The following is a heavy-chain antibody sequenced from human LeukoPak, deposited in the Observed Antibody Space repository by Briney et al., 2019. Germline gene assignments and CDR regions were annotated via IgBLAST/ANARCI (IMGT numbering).Heavy chain of an antibody. J-gene: IGHJ5*02. CDR3: ARHRRIAAAGNGWFDP. CDR1: GGSISSGGYY. V-gene: IGHV4-31*03. Sequence: SETLSLTCTVSGGSISSGGYYWSWIRQHPGKGLEWIGYIYYSGSTYYNPSLKSRVTISVDTSKNQFSLKLSSVTAADTAVYYCARHRRIAAAGNGWFDPWGQGTLVTVSS. D-gene: IGHD6-13*01. CDR2: IYYSGST.